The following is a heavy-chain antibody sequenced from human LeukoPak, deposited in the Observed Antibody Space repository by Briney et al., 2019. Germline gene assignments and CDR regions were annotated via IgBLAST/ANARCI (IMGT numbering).Heavy chain of an antibody. CDR3: ARVNYYDSSGYYYEGDY. D-gene: IGHD3-22*01. CDR2: ISGSGITI. Sequence: GGSLRLSCAASGFTFRNYEMNWVRQAPGKGLEWISYISGSGITIYYADSVKGRFTISRDNAKNSLYLQMNSLRAEDTAVYYRARVNYYDSSGYYYEGDYWGQGTLVTVSS. V-gene: IGHV3-48*03. CDR1: GFTFRNYE. J-gene: IGHJ4*02.